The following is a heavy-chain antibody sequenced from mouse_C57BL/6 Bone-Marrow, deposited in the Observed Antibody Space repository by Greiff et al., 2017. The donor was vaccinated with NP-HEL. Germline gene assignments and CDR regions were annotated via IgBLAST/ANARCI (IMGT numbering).Heavy chain of an antibody. D-gene: IGHD1-1*01. CDR2: ISNLAYSI. CDR1: GFTFSDYG. J-gene: IGHJ3*01. Sequence: EVMLVESGGGLVQPGGSLKLSCAASGFTFSDYGMAWVRQAPRKGPEWVAFISNLAYSIYYADTVTGRFTISRENAKNTLYLEMSSLRSEDTAMYYCARGAGGSSFGGFAYWGQGTLVTVSA. CDR3: ARGAGGSSFGGFAY. V-gene: IGHV5-15*01.